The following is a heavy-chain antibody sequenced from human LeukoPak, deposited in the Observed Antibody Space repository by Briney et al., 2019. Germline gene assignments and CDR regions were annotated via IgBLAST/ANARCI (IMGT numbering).Heavy chain of an antibody. D-gene: IGHD1-26*01. CDR1: GYTFTXYG. Sequence: ASVKVSCKASGYTFTXYGISWVRQAPGQGXXXXXXXXXXNXNTXXXQXXXXXXXMTTXXSTSTAYRXLRSLRSDATAVYYCARXQSWXRVGAINLNWFDPWGQGTLVTVSS. V-gene: IGHV1-18*01. CDR2: XXXXNXNT. CDR3: ARXQSWXRVGAINLNWFDP. J-gene: IGHJ5*02.